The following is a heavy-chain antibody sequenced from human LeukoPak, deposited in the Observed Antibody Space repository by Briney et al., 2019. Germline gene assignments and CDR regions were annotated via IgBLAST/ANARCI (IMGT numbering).Heavy chain of an antibody. V-gene: IGHV3-74*01. Sequence: PGGSLRLSCAASGFTFSSYWMHWVRQVPGKGLVWVSRINSDGSVINYADSVKGRFTISRDNAKNTLYLQMNSLTAEDTAVYYCARDRRNDFWSGYYFDYWGQGTLVTVSS. CDR1: GFTFSSYW. D-gene: IGHD3-3*01. J-gene: IGHJ4*02. CDR3: ARDRRNDFWSGYYFDY. CDR2: INSDGSVI.